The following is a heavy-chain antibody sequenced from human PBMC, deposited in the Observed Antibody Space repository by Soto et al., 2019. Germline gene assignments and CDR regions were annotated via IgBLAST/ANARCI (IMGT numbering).Heavy chain of an antibody. D-gene: IGHD3-22*01. V-gene: IGHV3-33*01. Sequence: LRLSCAASGFTFSRHGMHWVRQAPGKGLEWLAVIWYDGNPKYYADSVKGRFTISRDNSKSTLNLQMNSLRAEDTAVYFCARDRLFDRSGLNDNWGQGNLVTVSS. CDR3: ARDRLFDRSGLNDN. CDR1: GFTFSRHG. CDR2: IWYDGNPK. J-gene: IGHJ4*02.